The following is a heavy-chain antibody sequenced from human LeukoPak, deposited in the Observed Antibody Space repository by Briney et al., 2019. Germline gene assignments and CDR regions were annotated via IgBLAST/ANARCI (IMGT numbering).Heavy chain of an antibody. CDR3: AKSPKTGFLFDY. V-gene: IGHV3-66*01. CDR1: GFTVSSNY. D-gene: IGHD1-1*01. Sequence: GGSLRLSCAASGFTVSSNYMSWVRQAPGKGLEWVSVIYGGVNTVYTESVQSRFTISRDNSKNTLYLQMSSLRAEDTAVYYCAKSPKTGFLFDYWGKGTLVTVSS. J-gene: IGHJ4*02. CDR2: IYGGVNT.